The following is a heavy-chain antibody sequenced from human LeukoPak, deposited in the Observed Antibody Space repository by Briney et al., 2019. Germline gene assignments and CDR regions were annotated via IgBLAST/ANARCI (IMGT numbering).Heavy chain of an antibody. J-gene: IGHJ4*02. CDR3: ARGYSSSWYYFDY. V-gene: IGHV3-33*08. CDR1: GFTFSHYA. D-gene: IGHD6-13*01. CDR2: IWYDGSNK. Sequence: GRSLRLSCAASGFTFSHYAMHWVRQAPGKGLEWVAVIWYDGSNKYYADSVKGRFTISRDNSKNTLYLQMNSLRAEDTAVYYCARGYSSSWYYFDYWGQGTLVTVSS.